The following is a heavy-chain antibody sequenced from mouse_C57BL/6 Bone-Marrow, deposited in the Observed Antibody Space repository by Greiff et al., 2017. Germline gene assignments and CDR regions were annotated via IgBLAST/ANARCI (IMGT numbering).Heavy chain of an antibody. J-gene: IGHJ3*01. Sequence: EVKVVESGGDLVKPGGSLKLSCAASGFTFSSYGMSWVRQTPDKRLEWVETISGGGSYTYYPNSVKGRVTIPRDNTKNTLYLQMSSLKSEDTAMYYCARHTMITAWFAYWGQVTLVTVSA. V-gene: IGHV5-6*01. CDR1: GFTFSSYG. CDR2: ISGGGSYT. CDR3: ARHTMITAWFAY. D-gene: IGHD2-4*01.